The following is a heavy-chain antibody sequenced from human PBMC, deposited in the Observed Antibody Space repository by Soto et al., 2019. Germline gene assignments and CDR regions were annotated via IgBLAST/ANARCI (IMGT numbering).Heavy chain of an antibody. D-gene: IGHD6-19*01. CDR3: ARVIAVAGREGYYYYYGMDV. V-gene: IGHV1-69*13. CDR1: GGTFSSYA. J-gene: IGHJ6*02. CDR2: IIPIFGTA. Sequence: SVKVSCKASGGTFSSYAISWVRQAPGQGLEWMGGIIPIFGTANYAQKFQGRATITADESTSTAYMELSSLRSEDTAVYYCARVIAVAGREGYYYYYGMDVWGQGTTVTVSS.